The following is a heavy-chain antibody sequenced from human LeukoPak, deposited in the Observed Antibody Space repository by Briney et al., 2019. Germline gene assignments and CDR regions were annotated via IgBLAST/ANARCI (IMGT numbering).Heavy chain of an antibody. V-gene: IGHV3-30*04. CDR1: GFTFSTYA. D-gene: IGHD1-1*01. J-gene: IGHJ4*02. Sequence: PGGSLRLSCAASGFTFSTYAIHWVRQAPGKGLEWVAFISHDGSNKYYADSVKGRLTTSRDNSKNTLYLQMNSLRAEDTAVYYCARDHRYGGLFDYWGQGTLVTVSS. CDR3: ARDHRYGGLFDY. CDR2: ISHDGSNK.